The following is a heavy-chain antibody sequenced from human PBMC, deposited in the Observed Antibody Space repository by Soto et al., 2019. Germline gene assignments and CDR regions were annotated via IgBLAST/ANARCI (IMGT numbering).Heavy chain of an antibody. CDR1: GGSFSGYY. J-gene: IGHJ4*02. V-gene: IGHV4-34*01. CDR3: AREMTTVTI. D-gene: IGHD4-17*01. Sequence: QVQLQQWGAGLLKPSETLSLTCAVYGGSFSGYYWSWIRQPPGKGLEWIGEINHSGSTNYNPSLKSRVPITITTAKNQFSLKLSSVTAADTAVYYCAREMTTVTIWGQGTLVTVSS. CDR2: INHSGST.